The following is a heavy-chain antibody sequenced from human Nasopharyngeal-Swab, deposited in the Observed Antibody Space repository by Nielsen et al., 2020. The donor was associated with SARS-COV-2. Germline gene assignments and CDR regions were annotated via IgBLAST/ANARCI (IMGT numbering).Heavy chain of an antibody. D-gene: IGHD2-15*01. Sequence: ASVKVSCKASGYSFTNYGVNWVRQAPGQGLEWMGWINTKTGNPTYAQGFTGRFVVSLDTSVTTAYLQISSLEAEDTAVYYCARDGTHCSGGTCFDNWGQGTLVTVSS. CDR3: ARDGTHCSGGTCFDN. CDR2: INTKTGNP. V-gene: IGHV7-4-1*02. CDR1: GYSFTNYG. J-gene: IGHJ5*02.